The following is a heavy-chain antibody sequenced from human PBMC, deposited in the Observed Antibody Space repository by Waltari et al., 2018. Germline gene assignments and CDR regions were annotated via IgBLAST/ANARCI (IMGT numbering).Heavy chain of an antibody. V-gene: IGHV4-59*01. CDR2: IYYSGST. J-gene: IGHJ4*02. D-gene: IGHD3-10*01. CDR1: GGSINTFY. Sequence: QVQLQESGPGLVKPSETLSLTCTVSGGSINTFYWNWIRQPPGKGLEWIGNIYYSGSTNYSPSRKSRVTIAVDTSKNQFSLNLSSVTAADTAVYYCARGGSGSRANFDCWGQGTLVTVSS. CDR3: ARGGSGSRANFDC.